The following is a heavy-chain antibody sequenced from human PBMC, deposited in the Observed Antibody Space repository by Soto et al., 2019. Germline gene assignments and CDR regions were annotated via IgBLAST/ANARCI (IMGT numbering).Heavy chain of an antibody. CDR3: ARVPVSRLAGEHDWFDP. Sequence: PSETLSLTCTVSGGSISSGGYYWSWIRQHPGKGLEWIGYIYYSGSTYYNPPLKSRVTISVDTSKNQFSLKLSSVTAADTAVYYCARVPVSRLAGEHDWFDPWGQGTLVTVSS. CDR1: GGSISSGGYY. CDR2: IYYSGST. J-gene: IGHJ5*02. D-gene: IGHD1-26*01. V-gene: IGHV4-31*03.